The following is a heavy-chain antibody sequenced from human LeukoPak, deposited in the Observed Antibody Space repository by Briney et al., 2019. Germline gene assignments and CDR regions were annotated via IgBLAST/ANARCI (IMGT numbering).Heavy chain of an antibody. Sequence: GGSLRLSCAASGFTFSSYSMNWVRQAPGKGLEWVSYISSSGSTIYYADSVKGRFTISRDNAKNSLYLQMNSLRAEDTAVYYCARSGRRRQNYYYYYGMDVWGQGTTVTVSS. CDR3: ARSGRRRQNYYYYYGMDV. V-gene: IGHV3-48*04. CDR1: GFTFSSYS. D-gene: IGHD1-26*01. J-gene: IGHJ6*02. CDR2: ISSSGSTI.